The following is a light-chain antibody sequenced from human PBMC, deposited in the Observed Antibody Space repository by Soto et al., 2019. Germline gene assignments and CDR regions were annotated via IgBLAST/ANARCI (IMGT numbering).Light chain of an antibody. J-gene: IGKJ1*01. CDR1: QSINSW. Sequence: DIQMTQSPSTLSASAGDRVTITCRASQSINSWLAWYQQKPGRAPKLLIYKASSLESGVPSRFSGSGSGTEFTLTISSLQPDDFATYYCQQYNGYSQTFGQGTKVDIK. CDR2: KAS. V-gene: IGKV1-5*03. CDR3: QQYNGYSQT.